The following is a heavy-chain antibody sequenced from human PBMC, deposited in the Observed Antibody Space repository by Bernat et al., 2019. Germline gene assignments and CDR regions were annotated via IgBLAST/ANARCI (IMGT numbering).Heavy chain of an antibody. J-gene: IGHJ4*02. CDR2: MKSKPDWGTT. Sequence: GGGGGGAGGGLGGSGGAGGGTGGNAGGRGARQAPGRWLEWGGRMKSKPDWGTTDYAAPVKGRFTISRDDSKNTLHLQMNSLKPEDTAVYYCTTEDIVLVVYAIPATFDSWGQGTLVTVSS. CDR3: TTEDIVLVVYAIPATFDS. V-gene: IGHV3-15*01. D-gene: IGHD2-8*02. CDR1: GGTGGNAG.